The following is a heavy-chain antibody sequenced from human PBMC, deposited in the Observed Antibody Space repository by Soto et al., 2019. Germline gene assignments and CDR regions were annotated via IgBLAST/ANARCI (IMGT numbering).Heavy chain of an antibody. D-gene: IGHD6-13*01. CDR2: ISYNGNNK. CDR3: AKDGDVAADGYYFDY. CDR1: GFTFSSFG. Sequence: QVQLVESGGGVVQPGRSLRLSCAASGFTFSSFGMHWVRQAPGKGLEWVAVISYNGNNKYHADSVKGRFTISRDNSKNTRYLPMNSLRPEDTAVYYCAKDGDVAADGYYFDYWCQGTLVTVSS. V-gene: IGHV3-30*18. J-gene: IGHJ4*02.